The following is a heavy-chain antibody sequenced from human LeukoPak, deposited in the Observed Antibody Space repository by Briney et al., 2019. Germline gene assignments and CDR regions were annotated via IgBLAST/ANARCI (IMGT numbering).Heavy chain of an antibody. V-gene: IGHV4-34*01. CDR1: GGSFSGYY. D-gene: IGHD2-2*01. CDR3: ARVEYQLLGRYYYYGLDV. CDR2: INHSGST. J-gene: IGHJ6*02. Sequence: PSETLSLTCAVYGGSFSGYYWSWIRQPPGKGLEWIGEINHSGSTNYSPSLKSRVTISVDTSKNQFSLRLCSVTAADTAMYYCARVEYQLLGRYYYYGLDVWGQGTTVTVS.